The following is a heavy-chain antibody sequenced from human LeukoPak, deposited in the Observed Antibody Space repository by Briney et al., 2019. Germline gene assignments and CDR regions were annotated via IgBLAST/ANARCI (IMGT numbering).Heavy chain of an antibody. J-gene: IGHJ3*02. V-gene: IGHV3-30*03. CDR2: ISYDGSNK. Sequence: PGRSLRLSCAASGFTFSNYGMHWVRQAPGKGLEWVAVISYDGSNKFYADSVKGRFTISRDNSENTLFLQMNSLRPEDTAVYYCARLMTTESTDAFDIWGQGTMVTVSS. D-gene: IGHD4-17*01. CDR3: ARLMTTESTDAFDI. CDR1: GFTFSNYG.